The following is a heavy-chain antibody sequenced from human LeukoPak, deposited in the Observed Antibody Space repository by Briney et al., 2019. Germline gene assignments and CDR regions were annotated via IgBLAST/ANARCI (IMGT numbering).Heavy chain of an antibody. Sequence: SETLSLTCAVYGGSFSGYYWTYIRQPPGKGLEWIGEINHSGSTNYNPSLKSRVTVSVDTSKNQFSLKLSSVTAADTAVYYCARSHYYDSSGSHNNWFDPWGQGTLVTVSS. D-gene: IGHD3-22*01. CDR1: GGSFSGYY. J-gene: IGHJ5*02. CDR3: ARSHYYDSSGSHNNWFDP. V-gene: IGHV4-34*01. CDR2: INHSGST.